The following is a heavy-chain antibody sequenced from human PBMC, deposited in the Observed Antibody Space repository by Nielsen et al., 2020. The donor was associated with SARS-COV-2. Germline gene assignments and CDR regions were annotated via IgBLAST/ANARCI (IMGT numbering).Heavy chain of an antibody. CDR2: IYYSGST. CDR1: GGSISSYY. Sequence: SEILSLTCTVPGGSISSYYWSWIRQPPGKGLEWIGYIYYSGSTNYNPSLKSRVTISVDTSKNQFSLKLSSVTAADTAVYYCARDSMATADYYYYGMDVWGQGTTVTVSS. J-gene: IGHJ6*02. CDR3: ARDSMATADYYYYGMDV. D-gene: IGHD5-24*01. V-gene: IGHV4-59*01.